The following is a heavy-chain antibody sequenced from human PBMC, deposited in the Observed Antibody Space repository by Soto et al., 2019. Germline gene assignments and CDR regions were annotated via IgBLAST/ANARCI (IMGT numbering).Heavy chain of an antibody. V-gene: IGHV3-7*01. CDR3: ARAPTYYDFWSGYKHMEV. Sequence: GGSLRLSCAASGFSFSSYWMSWVRQAPGKGLEWVANIKEHGSEKYYVDSVKGRFTISRDNANNSLYLQMNSLRAEDTAVYYCARAPTYYDFWSGYKHMEVWGKGTTVTVSS. CDR1: GFSFSSYW. J-gene: IGHJ6*03. CDR2: IKEHGSEK. D-gene: IGHD3-3*01.